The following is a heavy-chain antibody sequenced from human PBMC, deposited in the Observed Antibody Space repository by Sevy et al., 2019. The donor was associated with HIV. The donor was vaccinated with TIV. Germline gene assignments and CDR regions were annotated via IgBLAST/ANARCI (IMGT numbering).Heavy chain of an antibody. CDR1: GFSLNTYW. CDR2: INQDASVN. Sequence: GGSLRLSCVASGFSLNTYWMLWVRQAPGKGLEWVANINQDASVNYYADSVKGRFTISRDNAGNLVSLQMNILRVEDTALYYCVRAIATVDSFWGQGTLVTVSS. D-gene: IGHD6-13*01. V-gene: IGHV3-7*01. CDR3: VRAIATVDSF. J-gene: IGHJ4*02.